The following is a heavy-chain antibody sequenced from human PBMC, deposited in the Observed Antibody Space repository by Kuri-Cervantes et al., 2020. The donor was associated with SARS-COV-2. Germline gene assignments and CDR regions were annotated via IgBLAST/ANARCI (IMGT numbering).Heavy chain of an antibody. CDR1: GYIFTDFY. D-gene: IGHD6-13*01. CDR2: INPDSGDA. V-gene: IGHV1-2*06. J-gene: IGHJ4*02. CDR3: ARGGIAAG. Sequence: ASVKVSCKTSGYIFTDFYVHWVRQAPGQGLEWVGRINPDSGDADYAQKFQGRVTMTRDTSISTAYMELSRLRSDDTAVYYCARGGIAAGWGQGTLVTVSS.